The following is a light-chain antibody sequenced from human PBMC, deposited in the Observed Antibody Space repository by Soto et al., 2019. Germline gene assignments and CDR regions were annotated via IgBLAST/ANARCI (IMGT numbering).Light chain of an antibody. CDR2: DVS. Sequence: QSALTQPASVSGSPGQSITISCTGTSSDFGGYNYVSWYQQHPGKAPKLMIYDVSNRPSGVSNRFSGSKPGNTASLTISGLQAEDESDYYCSSYTSSITLYVFGTGTKVTVL. CDR1: SSDFGGYNY. CDR3: SSYTSSITLYV. J-gene: IGLJ1*01. V-gene: IGLV2-14*01.